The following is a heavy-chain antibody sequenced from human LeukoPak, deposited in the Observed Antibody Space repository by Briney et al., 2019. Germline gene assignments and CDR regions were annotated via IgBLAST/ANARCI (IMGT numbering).Heavy chain of an antibody. CDR2: IHPDGRIT. D-gene: IGHD5-12*01. Sequence: GGSLRLSCAGSGFTISNYWMHWVRQAPGTGLMWVSRIHPDGRITTYADSVKGRFTISRDNAKNTLYLQMNSLRAEDTAVYYCAPQQAYSPYNWFDPWGQGTLVTVSS. V-gene: IGHV3-74*03. CDR1: GFTISNYW. J-gene: IGHJ5*02. CDR3: APQQAYSPYNWFDP.